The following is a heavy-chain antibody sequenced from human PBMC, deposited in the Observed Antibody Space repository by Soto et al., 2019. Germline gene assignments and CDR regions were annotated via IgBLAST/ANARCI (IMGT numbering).Heavy chain of an antibody. J-gene: IGHJ4*02. CDR1: GDTFHRHA. D-gene: IGHD5-12*01. CDR3: AVICYDLDY. CDR2: IIPMFGTA. Sequence: QVQLVQSGAEVKKPGSSVKVSCKGSGDTFHRHALSWVRQAPGQGLEWMGGIIPMFGTANYAQKFQGRVTITADTSTSKAYMELSSLRFEDTAFYYCAVICYDLDYWGQGTLVAVSS. V-gene: IGHV1-69*06.